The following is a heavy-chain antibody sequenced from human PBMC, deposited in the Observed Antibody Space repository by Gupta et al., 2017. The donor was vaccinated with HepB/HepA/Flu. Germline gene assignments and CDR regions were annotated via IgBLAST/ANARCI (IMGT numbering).Heavy chain of an antibody. CDR1: RFIFSNDW. D-gene: IGHD3-10*01. V-gene: IGHV3-74*01. CDR2: ITGDGSSI. CDR3: ARGSGSAILAN. J-gene: IGHJ4*02. Sequence: DVKLEESGGGVVYPGRSRRLSCAASRFIFSNDWMHWVRQVPGKSPVWVARITGDGSSITYADSVRGRFLISRDNAKNTLYLQLNSLRVDDTGTYFCARGSGSAILANWGQGTLVTVSS.